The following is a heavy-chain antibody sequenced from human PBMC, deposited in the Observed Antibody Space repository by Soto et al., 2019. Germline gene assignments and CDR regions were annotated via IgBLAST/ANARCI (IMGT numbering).Heavy chain of an antibody. J-gene: IGHJ6*02. CDR2: IWYDGSNK. D-gene: IGHD1-26*01. CDR1: GFTFSSYG. Sequence: QVQLVESGGGVVQPGRSLRLSCAASGFTFSSYGMHWVRQAPGKGLEWVAVIWYDGSNKYYADSVKGRFTISRDNSKNTLYLQMNSLRAEDTAVYYCARVRSGYGMDVWGQGTTVTVSS. CDR3: ARVRSGYGMDV. V-gene: IGHV3-33*01.